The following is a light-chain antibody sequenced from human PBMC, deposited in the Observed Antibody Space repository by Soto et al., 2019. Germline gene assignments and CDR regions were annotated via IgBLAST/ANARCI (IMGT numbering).Light chain of an antibody. J-gene: IGKJ1*01. CDR2: GAS. V-gene: IGKV3-15*01. Sequence: EIVMTQSPATLSMSPGERATLSCRASQSVSSNVAWYQQIPGQTPRLLIYGASTRATTIPVRFSGSGSGTEFTLTISSLQSEDFAVYYCQQYNNWPRTFGQGTKVDIK. CDR1: QSVSSN. CDR3: QQYNNWPRT.